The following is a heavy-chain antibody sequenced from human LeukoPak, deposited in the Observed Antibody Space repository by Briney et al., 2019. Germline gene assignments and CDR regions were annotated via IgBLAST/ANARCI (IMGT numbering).Heavy chain of an antibody. CDR1: GGSISSGGYS. D-gene: IGHD1-26*01. CDR3: ARAGSGSYPGWFDP. J-gene: IGHJ5*02. CDR2: IYHSGST. V-gene: IGHV4-30-2*01. Sequence: PSETLSLTCAVSGGSISSGGYSWSWIRQPPGKGLEWIGYIYHSGSTYYNPSLKSRVTISVDRSKNQFSLKLSSVTAADTAVYYCARAGSGSYPGWFDPWGQGTLVTVSS.